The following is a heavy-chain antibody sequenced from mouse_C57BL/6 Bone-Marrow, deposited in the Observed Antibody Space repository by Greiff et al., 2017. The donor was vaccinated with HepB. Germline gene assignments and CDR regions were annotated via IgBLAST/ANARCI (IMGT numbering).Heavy chain of an antibody. CDR1: GYSFTGYY. CDR2: IYPYNGVS. Sequence: DVHLVESGPELVKPGASVKISCKASGYSFTGYYMHWVKQSHGNILDWIGYIYPYNGVSSYNQKFKGKATLTVDKSSSTAYMELRSLTSEDSAVYYCALITTVVAWYFDVWGTGTTVTVSS. D-gene: IGHD1-1*01. CDR3: ALITTVVAWYFDV. V-gene: IGHV1-31*01. J-gene: IGHJ1*03.